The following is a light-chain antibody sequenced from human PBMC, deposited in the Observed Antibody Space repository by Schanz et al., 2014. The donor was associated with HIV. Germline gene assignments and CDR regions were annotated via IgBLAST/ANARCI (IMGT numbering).Light chain of an antibody. CDR3: SSFRDTNTVV. CDR1: SSDVGGYNY. J-gene: IGLJ2*01. Sequence: QSALTQPPSASGSPGQSVTISCTGTSSDVGGYNYVSWYQQHPGKAPKLMIYEVSERPSGVPDRFSGSTSGNTAFLTVSGLQAEDEADYYCSSFRDTNTVVFGGGTKLTVL. CDR2: EVS. V-gene: IGLV2-8*01.